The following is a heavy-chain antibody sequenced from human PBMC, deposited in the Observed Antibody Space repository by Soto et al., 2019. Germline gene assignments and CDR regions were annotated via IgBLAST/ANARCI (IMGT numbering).Heavy chain of an antibody. D-gene: IGHD2-2*01. Sequence: PGGSLRLSCAASGFTFSSYVMHWVGQSPGKGLEWVAVISYDGSNKYYADSVKGRFTISRDNSKNTLYLQMNSLRAEDTAVYYCAKDGPIVVVPAGFRGMDVWGQGTTVTVSS. CDR2: ISYDGSNK. CDR3: AKDGPIVVVPAGFRGMDV. J-gene: IGHJ6*02. V-gene: IGHV3-30*18. CDR1: GFTFSSYV.